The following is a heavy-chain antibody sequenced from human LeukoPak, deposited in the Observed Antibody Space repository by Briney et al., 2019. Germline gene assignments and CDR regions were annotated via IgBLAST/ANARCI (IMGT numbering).Heavy chain of an antibody. V-gene: IGHV4-31*03. Sequence: PSETLSLTCTVSGGSISSGGYYWSWTRQHPGKGLEWIGYIYYSGSTYYNPSLKSRVTISVDTSKNQFSLKLSSVTAADTAVYYCARGEGGNWGYYYFDYWGQGTLVTVSS. J-gene: IGHJ4*02. D-gene: IGHD4-23*01. CDR1: GGSISSGGYY. CDR2: IYYSGST. CDR3: ARGEGGNWGYYYFDY.